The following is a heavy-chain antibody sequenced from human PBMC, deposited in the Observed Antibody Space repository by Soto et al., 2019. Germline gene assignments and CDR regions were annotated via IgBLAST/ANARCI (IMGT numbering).Heavy chain of an antibody. J-gene: IGHJ6*03. CDR2: IYHSGST. CDR3: ARGTGRIYSYYMDV. D-gene: IGHD3-10*01. CDR1: SGSISSSNW. Sequence: PSETLSLTCAVSSGSISSSNWWSWVRQPPGKGLEWIGEIYHSGSTNYNPSLKSRDTISVDKSKNQFSLKLSSVTAADTAVYYCARGTGRIYSYYMDVWGKGTTVTVSS. V-gene: IGHV4-4*02.